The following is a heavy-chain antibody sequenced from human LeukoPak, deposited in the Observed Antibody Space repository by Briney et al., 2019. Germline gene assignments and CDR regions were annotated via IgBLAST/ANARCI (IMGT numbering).Heavy chain of an antibody. J-gene: IGHJ4*02. V-gene: IGHV4-34*01. CDR2: INHSGST. Sequence: SETLSLTCAVYGGSFSGYYWSWIRQPPGKGLEWIGEINHSGSTNYNPSLKSRVTISVDTSKNQFSLKLSSVTAADTAVYYCAREDSSSSNFHWGQGTLVTVSS. D-gene: IGHD6-6*01. CDR1: GGSFSGYY. CDR3: AREDSSSSNFH.